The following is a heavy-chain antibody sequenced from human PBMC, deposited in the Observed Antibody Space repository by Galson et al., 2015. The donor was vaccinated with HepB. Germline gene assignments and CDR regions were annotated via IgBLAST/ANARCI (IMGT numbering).Heavy chain of an antibody. CDR3: AGLELLTYDAFDI. CDR1: GGSISSYY. CDR2: IYYSGST. D-gene: IGHD1-7*01. J-gene: IGHJ3*02. Sequence: SETLSLTCTVSGGSISSYYWSWIRQPPGKGLEWIGYIYYSGSTNYNPSLKSRVTISVDTSKNQFSLKLSSVTAADTAVYYCAGLELLTYDAFDIWGQGTMVTVSS. V-gene: IGHV4-59*08.